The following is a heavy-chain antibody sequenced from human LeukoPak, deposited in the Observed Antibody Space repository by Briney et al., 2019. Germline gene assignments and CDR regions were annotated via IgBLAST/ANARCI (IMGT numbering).Heavy chain of an antibody. J-gene: IGHJ4*02. CDR2: TSSTAGYT. V-gene: IGHV3-11*06. CDR1: GFTFSDYY. D-gene: IGHD6-19*01. Sequence: GGSLRLSGAAFGFTFSDYYMSWIRQAPGKGLEWISHTSSTAGYTNYADSVKGRFTISRDNTKNSLYLQLNSLRAEDTAVYYCARERKTGSAYHFDYWGQGTPVTVSS. CDR3: ARERKTGSAYHFDY.